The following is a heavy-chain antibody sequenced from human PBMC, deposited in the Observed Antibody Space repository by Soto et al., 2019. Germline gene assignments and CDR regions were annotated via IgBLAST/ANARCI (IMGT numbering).Heavy chain of an antibody. CDR3: ARGGKRWLQLRSGYFDY. CDR2: INHSGST. CDR1: GGSFSGYY. Sequence: SETLSLTCAVYGGSFSGYYWSWICQPPGKGLEWIGEINHSGSTNYNPSLKSRVTISVDTSKNQFSLKLSSVTAADTAVYYCARGGKRWLQLRSGYFDYWGQGTLVTVS. J-gene: IGHJ4*02. V-gene: IGHV4-34*01. D-gene: IGHD5-12*01.